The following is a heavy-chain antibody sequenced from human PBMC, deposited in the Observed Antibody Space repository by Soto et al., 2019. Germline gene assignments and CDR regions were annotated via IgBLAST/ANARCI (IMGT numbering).Heavy chain of an antibody. J-gene: IGHJ4*02. V-gene: IGHV1-3*01. CDR3: ARRVGDGQLDF. Sequence: QVQLVQSGAEVKKPGASVRVSCRASGYTFPYFGIHWVSQAPGQSLEWLGSINPANGDTPYSQKFQGRVTITSDTAATTVYMEMVRLTSADKAVYYCARRVGDGQLDFCGQGTLITVSS. CDR1: GYTFPYFG. CDR2: INPANGDT. D-gene: IGHD1-26*01.